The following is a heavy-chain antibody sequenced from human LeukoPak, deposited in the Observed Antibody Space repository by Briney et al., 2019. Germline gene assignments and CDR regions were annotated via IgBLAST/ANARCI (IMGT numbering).Heavy chain of an antibody. CDR1: GGSFSGYY. V-gene: IGHV4-39*01. Sequence: PSETLSLTCAVYGGSFSGYYWGWIRQPPGKGLEWIGSIHYSGSTYYNPSLRSRVTISVDTSKDQFSLRLSSVTAADTAVYYCARHGTDSGSYYWFDPWGQGTLVTVSS. CDR2: IHYSGST. D-gene: IGHD1-26*01. CDR3: ARHGTDSGSYYWFDP. J-gene: IGHJ5*02.